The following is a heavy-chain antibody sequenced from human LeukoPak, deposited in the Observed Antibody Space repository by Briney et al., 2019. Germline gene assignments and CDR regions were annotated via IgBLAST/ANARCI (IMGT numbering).Heavy chain of an antibody. J-gene: IGHJ6*02. Sequence: GGSLRLSCAASGFTFSSFGIHWVRQAPGKGLEWVALISYDGSNQYYADSVKGRFTISRDNSKNTLYLQMNSLRAEDTAVYYCARDNYGMDVWGQGTTVTVSS. V-gene: IGHV3-30*03. CDR1: GFTFSSFG. CDR2: ISYDGSNQ. CDR3: ARDNYGMDV.